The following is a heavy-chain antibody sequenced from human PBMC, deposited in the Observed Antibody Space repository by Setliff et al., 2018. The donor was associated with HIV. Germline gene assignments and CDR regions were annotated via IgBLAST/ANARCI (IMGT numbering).Heavy chain of an antibody. CDR1: GGSISSHY. CDR2: IYHSGST. V-gene: IGHV4-59*04. D-gene: IGHD6-19*01. CDR3: ARRSGWSEDY. J-gene: IGHJ4*02. Sequence: SETLSLTCTVSGGSISSHYWSWIRQSPGKGLEWIGTIYHSGSTYYNPSLKSRVTISVDTSKNQFSLKLSSVTAADTAVYYCARRSGWSEDYWGQGTLVTVSS.